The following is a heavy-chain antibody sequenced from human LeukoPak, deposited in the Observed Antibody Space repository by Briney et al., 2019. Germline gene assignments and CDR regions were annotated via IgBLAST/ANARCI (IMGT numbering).Heavy chain of an antibody. J-gene: IGHJ6*03. CDR3: ARERAPQWLGNVATYYYYMDV. CDR2: INPSGGST. CDR1: GYTFTSYY. Sequence: ASVKVSCKASGYTFTSYYMHWVRQAPGQGLEWMGIINPSGGSTSYAQKFQGRVTMTRDTSTSTVYMELSSLRSEDTAVYYCARERAPQWLGNVATYYYYMDVWGKGTTVTISS. D-gene: IGHD6-19*01. V-gene: IGHV1-46*01.